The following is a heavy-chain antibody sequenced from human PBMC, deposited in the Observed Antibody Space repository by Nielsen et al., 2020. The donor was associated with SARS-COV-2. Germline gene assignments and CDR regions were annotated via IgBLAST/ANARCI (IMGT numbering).Heavy chain of an antibody. CDR2: IIPIFGTA. V-gene: IGHV1-69*13. D-gene: IGHD6-19*01. CDR3: ARGGGYSSGWYSLLFFDY. J-gene: IGHJ4*02. CDR1: GYTFTNYG. Sequence: SVKVSCKASGYTFTNYGISWVRQAPGQGLEWMGGIIPIFGTANYAQKFQGRVTITADESTSTAYMELSSLRSEDTAVYYCARGGGYSSGWYSLLFFDYWGQGTLVTVSS.